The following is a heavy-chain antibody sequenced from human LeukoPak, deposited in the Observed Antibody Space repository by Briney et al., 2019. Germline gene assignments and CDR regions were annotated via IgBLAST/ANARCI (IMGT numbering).Heavy chain of an antibody. D-gene: IGHD2-15*01. V-gene: IGHV3-23*01. CDR3: AKGRVVPAALLDY. CDR1: GFTLSGYA. CDR2: ISGSGDTT. Sequence: GGSLRLSCAASGFTLSGYAMTWVRQVPGKGLEWVSSISGSGDTTNYADSVKGRFTISRDNSKNTLFLQMNSLRADDTAVYYCAKGRVVPAALLDYWGQGTLVTVSS. J-gene: IGHJ4*02.